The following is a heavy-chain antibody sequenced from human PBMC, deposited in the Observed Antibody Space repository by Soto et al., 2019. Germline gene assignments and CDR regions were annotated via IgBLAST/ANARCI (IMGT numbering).Heavy chain of an antibody. CDR2: ISYDGSNK. Sequence: GGLLRLSCAASGFTFSSYAMHWVRQAPGKGLEWVAVISYDGSNKYYADSVKGRFTISRDNSKNTLYLQMNSLRAEDTAVYYCARDEKEGITILGNDIDYWGQGTLVTVS. CDR3: ARDEKEGITILGNDIDY. D-gene: IGHD3-3*01. J-gene: IGHJ4*02. V-gene: IGHV3-30-3*01. CDR1: GFTFSSYA.